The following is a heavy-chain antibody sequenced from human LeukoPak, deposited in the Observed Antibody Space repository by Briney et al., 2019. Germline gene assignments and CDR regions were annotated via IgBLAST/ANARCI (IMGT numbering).Heavy chain of an antibody. D-gene: IGHD3-22*01. CDR1: GFTFSSYG. CDR2: ISGSGGST. V-gene: IGHV3-23*01. J-gene: IGHJ6*02. CDR3: AKDYYDTFGMDV. Sequence: GGSLRLSCAASGFTFSSYGMSWVRQAPGKGLEWVSAISGSGGSTYYADSVKGRFTISRDNSKNTLYLQMNSLRAEDTAVYYCAKDYYDTFGMDVWGQGTMVTVSS.